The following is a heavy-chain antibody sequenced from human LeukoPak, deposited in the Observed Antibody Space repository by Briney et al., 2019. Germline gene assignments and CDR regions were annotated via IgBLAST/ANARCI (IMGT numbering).Heavy chain of an antibody. J-gene: IGHJ6*03. D-gene: IGHD3-22*01. CDR3: ARSQINYYDSSGYYDYYYYMDV. CDR1: GFTFSSYA. V-gene: IGHV3-21*01. Sequence: PGGSLRLSCAASGFTFSSYAMSWVRQAPGKGLEWVSSISSSSSYIYYADSVKGRFTISRDNAKNSLYLQMNSLRAEDTAVYYCARSQINYYDSSGYYDYYYYMDVWGKGTTVTVSS. CDR2: ISSSSSYI.